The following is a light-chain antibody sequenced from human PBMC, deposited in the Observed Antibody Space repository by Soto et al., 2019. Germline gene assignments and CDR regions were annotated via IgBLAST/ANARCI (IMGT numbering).Light chain of an antibody. CDR2: KAS. V-gene: IGKV1-5*03. CDR1: QTISSW. J-gene: IGKJ1*01. CDR3: QHYNSYSEA. Sequence: DIQMTQSPSTLSGSVGDRVTITCRASQTISSWLAWYQQKPGKAPKLLIYKASTLKSGVPSRFSGSGSGTEFTLTISSLQPDDFATYYCQHYNSYSEALGHGTKGDIK.